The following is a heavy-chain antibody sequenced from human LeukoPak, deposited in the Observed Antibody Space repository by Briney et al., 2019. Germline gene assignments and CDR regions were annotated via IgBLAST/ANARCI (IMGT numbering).Heavy chain of an antibody. Sequence: SETLSLTCAVYGGSFSGYYWSWIRQPPGKGLEWIGYIYYSGSTNYNPSLKSRVTISVDTSKNQFSLKLSSVTAADTAVYYCAMGAVAGSFDYWGQGTLVTVSS. CDR2: IYYSGST. CDR3: AMGAVAGSFDY. D-gene: IGHD6-19*01. V-gene: IGHV4-59*01. CDR1: GGSFSGYY. J-gene: IGHJ4*02.